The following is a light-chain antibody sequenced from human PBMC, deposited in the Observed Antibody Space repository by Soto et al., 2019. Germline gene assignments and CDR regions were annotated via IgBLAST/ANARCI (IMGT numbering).Light chain of an antibody. CDR1: SSDIGTYNY. J-gene: IGLJ1*01. CDR2: DVS. Sequence: QSLLTQPASVSGSPGQSITISCTGTSSDIGTYNYVSWYQQHPGQAPKLMIYDVSNRPSGVSDRFSGSKSGNTASLTISGLQAEDEADYYCYSCSRSSGTRYVFGTGTKVTVL. V-gene: IGLV2-14*03. CDR3: YSCSRSSGTRYV.